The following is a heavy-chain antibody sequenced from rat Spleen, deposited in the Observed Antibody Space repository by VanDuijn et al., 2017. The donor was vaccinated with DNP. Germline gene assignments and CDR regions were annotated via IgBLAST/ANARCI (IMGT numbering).Heavy chain of an antibody. D-gene: IGHD1-5*01. CDR2: MWSDGDT. CDR3: ARDIGTTSFDY. Sequence: QVQLKESGPGLVQPSQTLSLTCTVSGFSLSSYHVHWIRQSPRKGLEWMGVMWSDGDTSYNSGLKSRLSLSRDTSKSQLFIEMNSLQTEDTATYYCARDIGTTSFDYWGQGVMVTVSS. V-gene: IGHV2-32*01. J-gene: IGHJ2*01. CDR1: GFSLSSYH.